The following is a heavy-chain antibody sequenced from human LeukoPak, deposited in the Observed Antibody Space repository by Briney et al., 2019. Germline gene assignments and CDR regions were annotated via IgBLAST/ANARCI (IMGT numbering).Heavy chain of an antibody. J-gene: IGHJ4*02. CDR3: VREIPHYGLDY. CDR2: TFDSGST. CDR1: GGSISGYL. V-gene: IGHV4-4*07. D-gene: IGHD3-10*01. Sequence: NPSETLSLTCTVSGGSISGYLWSWIRQPAVKGLEWVGRTFDSGSTSYNPSLESRVTMSVDTPKNQFSLRLSSVTAADAAVYFCVREIPHYGLDYWGQGTLVTVSS.